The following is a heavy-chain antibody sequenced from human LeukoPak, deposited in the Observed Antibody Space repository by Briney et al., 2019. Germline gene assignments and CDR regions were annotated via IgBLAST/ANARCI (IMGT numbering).Heavy chain of an antibody. V-gene: IGHV3-23*01. Sequence: GGSLRLSCAASGFTFSSYAMSWVRQAPGKGLEWVSAISGSGGSTYYADSVKGRFTISRDNSKNTLYLQMNSLRAEDTAVYYCARSRRGSGYYFGLDVWGRGTTVTVSS. CDR1: GFTFSSYA. CDR3: ARSRRGSGYYFGLDV. CDR2: ISGSGGST. J-gene: IGHJ6*02. D-gene: IGHD2-15*01.